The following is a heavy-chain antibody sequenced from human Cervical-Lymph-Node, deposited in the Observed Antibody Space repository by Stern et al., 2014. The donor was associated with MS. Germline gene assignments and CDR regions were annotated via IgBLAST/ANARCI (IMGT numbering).Heavy chain of an antibody. Sequence: QDKLVQSGADVKKPGASVNVSCKTSGYTFIDHYVHWVRQAPGQGLEWMGRINPDSGGTSDAQRFQGRVTMTRDTSISTAYMELSRLRSDDTAVYYCARQTASYDSSHLDYWGQGTLVTVSS. CDR1: GYTFIDHY. CDR2: INPDSGGT. CDR3: ARQTASYDSSHLDY. D-gene: IGHD3-22*01. J-gene: IGHJ4*02. V-gene: IGHV1-2*06.